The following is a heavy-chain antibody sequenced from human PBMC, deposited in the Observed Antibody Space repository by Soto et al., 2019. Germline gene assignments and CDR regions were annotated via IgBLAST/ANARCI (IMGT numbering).Heavy chain of an antibody. CDR3: ARLLYVPGLRAFDI. CDR2: IYYLGNT. J-gene: IGHJ3*02. CDR1: GGSISSSSSY. V-gene: IGHV4-39*07. Sequence: SETLSLTCTVSGGSISSSSSYWGWIRQPPGKGLEWVGSIYYLGNTYYNPSLGGRVSISVDPSKNQFSLKLSSVTAADTAVYYCARLLYVPGLRAFDIWGQGTMVTVSS. D-gene: IGHD3-16*01.